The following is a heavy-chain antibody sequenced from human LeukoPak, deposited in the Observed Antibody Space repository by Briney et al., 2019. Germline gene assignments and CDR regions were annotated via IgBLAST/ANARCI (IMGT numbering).Heavy chain of an antibody. CDR3: ARLVGATKNYYFDY. V-gene: IGHV1-69*04. J-gene: IGHJ4*02. CDR2: IIPILGIA. D-gene: IGHD1-26*01. CDR1: GGTFSSYA. Sequence: ASVKVSCKASGGTFSSYAISWVRQAPGQGLEWMGRIIPILGIANYAQKFQGRVTITADKSTSTAYMELSSLRSEDTAVYYCARLVGATKNYYFDYWGQGTLVTVSS.